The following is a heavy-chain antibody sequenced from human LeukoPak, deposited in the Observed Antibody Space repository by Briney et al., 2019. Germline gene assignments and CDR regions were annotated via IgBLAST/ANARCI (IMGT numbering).Heavy chain of an antibody. J-gene: IGHJ4*02. CDR3: VSMAVAGDQVDN. CDR1: GFTFSSYG. V-gene: IGHV3-30*19. D-gene: IGHD6-19*01. CDR2: ISYDGSNK. Sequence: GGSLRLSCAASGFTFSSYGMHWVRQAPGKGLEWVAVISYDGSNKYYADSVKGRFTISRDNSKNTLYLQMNSLRAEDTAVYYCVSMAVAGDQVDNWGQGTLVTVSS.